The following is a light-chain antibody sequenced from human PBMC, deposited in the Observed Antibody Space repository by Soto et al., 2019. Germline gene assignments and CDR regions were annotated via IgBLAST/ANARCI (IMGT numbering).Light chain of an antibody. J-gene: IGLJ1*01. CDR3: SSYTSSSTPYV. CDR2: EVS. Sequence: QSALTQPASVSGSTGLSITISCTGASSDVGGYNYVSWYQQHPGKAPKLMIYEVSNRPSGVSNRFSGSKSGNTASLTISGLQAEDEAYYYCSSYTSSSTPYVFGTGTKLTVL. CDR1: SSDVGGYNY. V-gene: IGLV2-14*01.